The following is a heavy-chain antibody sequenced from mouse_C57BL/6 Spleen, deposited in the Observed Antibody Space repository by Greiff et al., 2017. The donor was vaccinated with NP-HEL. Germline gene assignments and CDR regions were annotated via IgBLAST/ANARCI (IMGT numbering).Heavy chain of an antibody. CDR2: INPNNGGT. D-gene: IGHD3-1*01. CDR1: GYTFTDYY. CDR3: ARERATEGYFDV. J-gene: IGHJ1*03. Sequence: VQLQQSGPELVKPGASVKISCKASGYTFTDYYMNWVKQSHGKSLEWIGDINPNNGGTSYNQKFKGKATLTVDKSSSTAYMELRSLTSEDSAVDYCARERATEGYFDVWGTGTTVTVSS. V-gene: IGHV1-26*01.